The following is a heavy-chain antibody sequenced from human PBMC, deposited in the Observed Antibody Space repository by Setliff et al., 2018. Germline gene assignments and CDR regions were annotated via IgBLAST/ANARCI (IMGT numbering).Heavy chain of an antibody. CDR2: IWDDGVKK. CDR3: ARSPANGGHDAFDV. Sequence: PGESLKISCAASGFTFSSYRMHWVRQAPGKGLEWVAVIWDDGVKKYHADSVKGRFTISRDNSKNTLYLQMDSLRAEDTAVYYCARSPANGGHDAFDVWGQGTMVTVSS. D-gene: IGHD6-25*01. CDR1: GFTFSSYR. J-gene: IGHJ3*01. V-gene: IGHV3-33*08.